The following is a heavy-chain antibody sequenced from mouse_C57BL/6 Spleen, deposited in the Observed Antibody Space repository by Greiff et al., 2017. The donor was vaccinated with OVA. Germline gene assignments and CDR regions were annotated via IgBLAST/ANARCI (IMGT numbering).Heavy chain of an antibody. D-gene: IGHD1-1*01. Sequence: VNVVESGAELVRPGASVTLSCKASGYTFTDYEMHWVKQTPVHGLEWIGAIDPETGGTAYNQKFKGKAILTADKSSSTAYMELRSLTSEDSAVYYCTREDLLRYFAYWGQGTLVTVSA. V-gene: IGHV1-15*01. CDR2: IDPETGGT. CDR1: GYTFTDYE. CDR3: TREDLLRYFAY. J-gene: IGHJ3*01.